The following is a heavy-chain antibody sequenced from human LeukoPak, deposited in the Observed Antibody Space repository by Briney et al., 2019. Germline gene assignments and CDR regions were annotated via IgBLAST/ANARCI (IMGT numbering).Heavy chain of an antibody. D-gene: IGHD6-13*01. J-gene: IGHJ6*03. CDR3: ARESSLYYSRAYYYYMDV. CDR2: TRYDGSNK. V-gene: IGHV3-30*02. CDR1: GFTFSSYG. Sequence: PGGSLRLSCAASGFTFSSYGMYWVRQAPGKGLEWVAFTRYDGSNKYYADSVKGRFTISRDNSKNTLYLKMNSLRAEDTAVYYCARESSLYYSRAYYYYMDVWGKGTTVTVSS.